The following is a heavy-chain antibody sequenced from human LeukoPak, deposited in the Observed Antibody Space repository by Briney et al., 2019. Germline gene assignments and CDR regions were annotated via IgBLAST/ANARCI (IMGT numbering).Heavy chain of an antibody. Sequence: GASVKVSCKVSGYRFTDHLIHWIRQAPGQGLEWMGWINPNTGDTRSAQKFQGRVAMTRDTSITTTYMELTGLEPGDGAMYFCTRDLRIAPAVAFFDSWGQGTRVTVSS. V-gene: IGHV1-2*02. CDR1: GYRFTDHL. CDR3: TRDLRIAPAVAFFDS. D-gene: IGHD2-15*01. CDR2: INPNTGDT. J-gene: IGHJ4*02.